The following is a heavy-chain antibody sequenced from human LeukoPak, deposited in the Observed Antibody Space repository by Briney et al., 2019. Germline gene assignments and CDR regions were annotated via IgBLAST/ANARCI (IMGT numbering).Heavy chain of an antibody. J-gene: IGHJ4*02. V-gene: IGHV4-34*01. CDR3: ARGQAEAALFPFDY. CDR1: GGSFSGYY. Sequence: PSETLSLTCAVYGGSFSGYYWSWIRQPPGKGLEWIGEINHSGSTNYNPSLKSRVTISVDTSKNQFSLKLSSVTAADTAVYYCARGQAEAALFPFDYWGQGTLVTVSS. D-gene: IGHD6-6*01. CDR2: INHSGST.